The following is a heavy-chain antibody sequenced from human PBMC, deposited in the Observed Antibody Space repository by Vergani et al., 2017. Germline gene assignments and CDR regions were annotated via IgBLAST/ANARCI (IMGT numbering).Heavy chain of an antibody. CDR3: ARDPITMVRGVMVYYYYMDV. J-gene: IGHJ6*03. CDR1: GFTFSSYS. CDR2: ISSSSSYI. D-gene: IGHD3-10*01. Sequence: EVQLVESGGGLVKPGGSLRLSCAASGFTFSSYSMNWVRQAPGKGLEWVSSISSSSSYIYYADSVKGRFTISRDNAKNSLYLQMNSLRAEDTAVYYCARDPITMVRGVMVYYYYMDVWGKGTTVTVSS. V-gene: IGHV3-21*01.